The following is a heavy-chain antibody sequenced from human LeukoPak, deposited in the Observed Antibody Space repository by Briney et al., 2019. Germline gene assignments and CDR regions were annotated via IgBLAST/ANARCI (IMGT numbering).Heavy chain of an antibody. D-gene: IGHD1-26*01. V-gene: IGHV3-20*04. Sequence: GGSLRLSCAASRFTFDDYGMSWVRQAPGKGREWFSGINWNGGSTGYADSVKARFTISRDNAKNSLYLQMHSLRAEDTALYYCARGRSGIYQEGFDHLRQGTLVTVCS. CDR2: INWNGGST. CDR1: RFTFDDYG. CDR3: ARGRSGIYQEGFDH. J-gene: IGHJ4*02.